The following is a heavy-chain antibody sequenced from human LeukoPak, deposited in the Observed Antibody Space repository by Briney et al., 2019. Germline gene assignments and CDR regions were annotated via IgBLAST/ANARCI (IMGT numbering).Heavy chain of an antibody. CDR2: ISAYNGNT. CDR3: ARGGYCSGGSCSRTYYYYYMDV. CDR1: GYTFTSYG. V-gene: IGHV1-18*01. D-gene: IGHD2-15*01. Sequence: ASVKVSCKASGYTFTSYGISWVRQAPGQGLEWMGWISAYNGNTNYAQKLQGRVTMTTDTSTSTAYMELRSLRSDDTAVYYCARGGYCSGGSCSRTYYYYYMDVWGKGTTVTVSS. J-gene: IGHJ6*03.